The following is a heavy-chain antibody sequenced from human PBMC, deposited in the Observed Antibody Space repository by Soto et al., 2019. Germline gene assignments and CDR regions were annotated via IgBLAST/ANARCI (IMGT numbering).Heavy chain of an antibody. CDR3: ARAGTVTPKYYFDY. Sequence: SVKVSCKASGGTFSSYTISWVRQAPGQGLEWMGRIIPILGIANYAQKFQGRVTITADKSTSTAYMELSSLRSEDTAVYYCARAGTVTPKYYFDYWGQGTLVTVSS. D-gene: IGHD4-17*01. J-gene: IGHJ4*02. V-gene: IGHV1-69*02. CDR2: IIPILGIA. CDR1: GGTFSSYT.